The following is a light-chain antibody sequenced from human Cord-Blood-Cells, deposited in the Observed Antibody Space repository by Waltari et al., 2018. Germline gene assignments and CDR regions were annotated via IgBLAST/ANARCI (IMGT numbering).Light chain of an antibody. CDR1: SSDVGGYNY. CDR3: SSYTSSSTRV. Sequence: QSALTQPASVSGSPGQSITISCTGTSSDVGGYNYVPWYQQHPGKAPELIIYYVSNRPSGVSNRISASKAGNAASLTISGLQAEDEADYYCSSYTSSSTRVFGGGTKLTVL. J-gene: IGLJ3*02. V-gene: IGLV2-14*01. CDR2: YVS.